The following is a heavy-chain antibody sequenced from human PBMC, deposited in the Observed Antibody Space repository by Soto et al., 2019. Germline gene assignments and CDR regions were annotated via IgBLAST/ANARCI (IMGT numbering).Heavy chain of an antibody. CDR3: ARDLNYVWGSYAYYYGMDV. CDR1: AYSLTSYA. J-gene: IGHJ6*02. V-gene: IGHV1-3*01. CDR2: INGGNGNT. D-gene: IGHD3-16*01. Sequence: TVSYKPSAYSLTSYATHLVRQAPGQRLEWMGWINGGNGNTKYSQKFQGRVTITRDTSASTAYMELSSLRSEDTGVYYFARDLNYVWGSYAYYYGMDVWGQGTTVTVSS.